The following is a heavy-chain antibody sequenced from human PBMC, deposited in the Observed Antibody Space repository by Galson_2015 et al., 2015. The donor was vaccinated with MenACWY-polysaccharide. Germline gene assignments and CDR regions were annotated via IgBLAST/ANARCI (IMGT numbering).Heavy chain of an antibody. D-gene: IGHD2-2*01. CDR2: LHPTSGAT. CDR1: GYTFTGNF. V-gene: IGHV1-2*02. J-gene: IGHJ5*02. Sequence: SVKVSCKASGYTFTGNFIHWVRQAPGQGLEWMGWLHPTSGATSYAQTFQGRVTMTRDSSINPAYTELNRLRSDDPAMYYCTIVPTYQQAEGNWFVPCGQGTPVTVSS. CDR3: TIVPTYQQAEGNWFVP.